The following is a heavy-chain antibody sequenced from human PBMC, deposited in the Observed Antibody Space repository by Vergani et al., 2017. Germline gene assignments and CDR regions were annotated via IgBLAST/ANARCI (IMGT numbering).Heavy chain of an antibody. CDR2: ISSSSSYI. J-gene: IGHJ4*02. CDR3: ARDLQWELPLEFDY. Sequence: EVQLVESGGGLVKPGGSLRLSCAASGFTFSSYSMNWVRQAPGKGLEWVSSISSSSSYIYYADSVKGRFTISRDNAKNSLYLQMNSLRAEDTAVYYCARDLQWELPLEFDYWGQGTLVTVSS. V-gene: IGHV3-21*01. D-gene: IGHD1-26*01. CDR1: GFTFSSYS.